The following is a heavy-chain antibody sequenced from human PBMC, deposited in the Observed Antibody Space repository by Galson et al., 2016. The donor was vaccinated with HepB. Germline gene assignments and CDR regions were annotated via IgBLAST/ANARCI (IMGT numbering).Heavy chain of an antibody. D-gene: IGHD3-9*01. CDR2: SDYSGST. Sequence: SETLSLTCTVSGGSISTYHWSWIRQPPGKGLEWIGYSDYSGSTNYNPSLKSRVTISVDTSKNQFSLKVSSVTAADTAVCYCAREPAATGDAFDIWGQGTMVTVSS. V-gene: IGHV4-59*01. CDR3: AREPAATGDAFDI. CDR1: GGSISTYH. J-gene: IGHJ3*02.